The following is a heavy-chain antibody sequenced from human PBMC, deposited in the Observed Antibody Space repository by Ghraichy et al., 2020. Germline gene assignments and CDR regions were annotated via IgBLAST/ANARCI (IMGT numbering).Heavy chain of an antibody. J-gene: IGHJ4*02. CDR1: GGSISSYY. CDR2: IYYSGST. D-gene: IGHD6-19*01. Sequence: SETLSLTCTVSGGSISSYYWSWIRQPPGKGLEWIGYIYYSGSTNYTPSLKSRVTISVDTSKNQFSLKLSSVTAADTAVYYCARGVKEQWLGPYFDYWGQGTLVTVSS. V-gene: IGHV4-59*01. CDR3: ARGVKEQWLGPYFDY.